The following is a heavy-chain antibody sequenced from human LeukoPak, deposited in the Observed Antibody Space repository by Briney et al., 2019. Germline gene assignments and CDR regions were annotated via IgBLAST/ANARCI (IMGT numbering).Heavy chain of an antibody. CDR1: GGSISRYL. CDR3: AREGYSSGWAFDY. CDR2: IHTSGTT. Sequence: SENLSLTCTVSGGSISRYLWSWIRQPAGKGLEWLGRIHTSGTTTYSPSFQSRITMSIDTSKKQISLRLSSVTAADTAVYYCAREGYSSGWAFDYWGQGTLVTVSS. V-gene: IGHV4-4*07. J-gene: IGHJ4*02. D-gene: IGHD6-19*01.